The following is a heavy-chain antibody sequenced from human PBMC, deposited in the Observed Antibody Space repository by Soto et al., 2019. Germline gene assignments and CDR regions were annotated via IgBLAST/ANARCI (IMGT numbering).Heavy chain of an antibody. V-gene: IGHV3-23*01. D-gene: IGHD3-16*01. CDR3: ATSQYLQLLLTD. CDR1: EFTLNNHA. CDR2: ISGTGEIT. Sequence: EVQLLESGGGLVRTGGSLRLCCAASEFTLNNHAMSWVRQAPGKGLEWVSTISGTGEITYYADSVKGRFTVSRDKSKNTLFLQMNSLRVEDTAVYYCATSQYLQLLLTDWGQGTLVTVSS. J-gene: IGHJ4*02.